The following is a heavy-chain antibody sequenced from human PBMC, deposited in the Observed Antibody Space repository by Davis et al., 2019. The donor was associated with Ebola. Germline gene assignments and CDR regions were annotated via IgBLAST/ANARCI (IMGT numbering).Heavy chain of an antibody. D-gene: IGHD2-15*01. CDR1: GFSLSTSGVG. V-gene: IGHV2-5*02. Sequence: SGPTLVKPTQTLTLTCTFSGFSLSTSGVGVGWIRQPPGKALEWLALIYWDDDKRYSPSLKSRLTITKETSKNQVVHTMPNMDPVDTATYYCAQRQLGYCSSGSCYSRGGWFDPWGQGTLVTVSS. J-gene: IGHJ5*02. CDR2: IYWDDDK. CDR3: AQRQLGYCSSGSCYSRGGWFDP.